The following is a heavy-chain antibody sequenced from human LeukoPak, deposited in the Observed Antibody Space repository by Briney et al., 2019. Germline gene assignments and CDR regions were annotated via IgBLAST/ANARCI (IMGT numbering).Heavy chain of an antibody. J-gene: IGHJ4*02. D-gene: IGHD6-13*01. CDR2: INSDGGST. CDR3: ARVPYSSSWYDY. CDR1: GFTFSSYW. V-gene: IGHV3-74*01. Sequence: PGGSLRLPCAASGFTFSSYWMHWVRQAPGKGLVWVSRINSDGGSTSYADSVKGRFTISRDDAKNTLYLQMNSLRAEDTAVYYCARVPYSSSWYDYWGQGTLVTVSS.